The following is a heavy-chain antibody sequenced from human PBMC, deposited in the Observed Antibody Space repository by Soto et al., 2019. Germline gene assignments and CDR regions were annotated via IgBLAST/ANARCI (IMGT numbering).Heavy chain of an antibody. CDR2: ISAYNDDT. CDR3: ARERRDAYNLFYGMDV. D-gene: IGHD1-1*01. Sequence: QVQLVQSGAEVKKPGASVKVSCKASGYTFSSYGISWVRQAPGQGLERMGWISAYNDDTNYAQILQGRVTMTTDTSTSTAYMELRSLRSDDTAVYYCARERRDAYNLFYGMDVWGQGTTVTVSS. V-gene: IGHV1-18*01. CDR1: GYTFSSYG. J-gene: IGHJ6*02.